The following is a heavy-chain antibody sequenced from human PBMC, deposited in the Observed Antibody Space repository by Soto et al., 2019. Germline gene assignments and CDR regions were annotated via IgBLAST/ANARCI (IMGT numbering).Heavy chain of an antibody. V-gene: IGHV4-34*01. Sequence: SETLSLTCAVYGGSFSGYYWSWIRQPPGKGLEWIGEINHSGSTNYNPSLKSRVTISVDTSKNQFSLKLSSVTAADTAVYYCARLRRGYSYGYDFDYWGQGTLVTVSS. CDR2: INHSGST. CDR3: ARLRRGYSYGYDFDY. CDR1: GGSFSGYY. D-gene: IGHD5-18*01. J-gene: IGHJ4*02.